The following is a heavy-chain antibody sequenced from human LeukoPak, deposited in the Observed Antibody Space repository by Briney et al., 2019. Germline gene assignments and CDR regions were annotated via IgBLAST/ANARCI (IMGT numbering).Heavy chain of an antibody. CDR3: ARARWCSTGWFFGY. D-gene: IGHD6-19*01. CDR1: GFTFSGYW. Sequence: PGGSLRLSCAASGFTFSGYWMHWVRQAPPKGLVWVSRVKLHGSETSYADSVRGRFTISRDNAKDALHLQMDNLRAEDTAVYYCARARWCSTGWFFGYWGQGTLVTVSS. V-gene: IGHV3-74*01. CDR2: VKLHGSET. J-gene: IGHJ4*02.